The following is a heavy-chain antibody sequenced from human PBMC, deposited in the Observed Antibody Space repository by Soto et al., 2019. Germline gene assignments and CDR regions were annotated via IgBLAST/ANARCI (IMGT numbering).Heavy chain of an antibody. J-gene: IGHJ5*02. CDR3: ARDKGLWFGEFGGFDP. CDR2: ISSSSSYI. Sequence: GGSLRLSCAASGFTFSSYSMNWVRQAPGKGLEWVSSISSSSSYIYYADSVKGRFTISRDNAKNSLYLQMNSLRAEDTAVYYCARDKGLWFGEFGGFDPWGQGTLVTVSS. D-gene: IGHD3-10*01. CDR1: GFTFSSYS. V-gene: IGHV3-21*01.